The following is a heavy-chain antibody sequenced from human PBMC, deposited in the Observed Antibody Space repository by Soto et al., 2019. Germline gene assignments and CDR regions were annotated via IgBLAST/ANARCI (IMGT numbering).Heavy chain of an antibody. Sequence: GGSLRLSCAASGFTFSSFSMYWVRQAPGKGLEYVSAISARGGDTYYADSVRGRFTISRDNSKNTLYLQMGSLRAEDMAVYYCARVGGEGYLDSWGQGTLVTVSS. CDR3: ARVGGEGYLDS. V-gene: IGHV3-64*02. D-gene: IGHD3-16*01. CDR1: GFTFSSFS. J-gene: IGHJ4*02. CDR2: ISARGGDT.